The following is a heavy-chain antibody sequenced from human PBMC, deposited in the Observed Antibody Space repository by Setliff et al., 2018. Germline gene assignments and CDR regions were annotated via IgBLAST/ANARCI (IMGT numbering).Heavy chain of an antibody. CDR1: GYSFKSDDY. J-gene: IGHJ5*02. V-gene: IGHV4-38-2*01. CDR2: IYTSGST. CDR3: ARVLPGRFDP. Sequence: PSETLSLTCDVSGYSFKSDDYWAWIRQSPGRGLEWIGRIYTSGSTNYNPSLKSRVTMSIDTSKNQFSLKLSSVTAADTAVYYCARVLPGRFDPWGQGTLVTVSS.